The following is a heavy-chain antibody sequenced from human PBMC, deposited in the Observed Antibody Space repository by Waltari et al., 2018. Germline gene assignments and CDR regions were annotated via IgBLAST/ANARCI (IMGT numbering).Heavy chain of an antibody. CDR2: IYPSDSDA. V-gene: IGHV5-51*01. CDR1: GYSFTNYW. J-gene: IGHJ2*01. D-gene: IGHD6-6*01. CDR3: ARSGTSSSRYFDL. Sequence: EVQVVQSGSEVKQPGESLKISCKGSGYSFTNYWIGWVRQMPGKGLEWRGSIYPSDSDARYSPSFQGQVTISADRSISTAYLQWSSLKASDTAMYYCARSGTSSSRYFDLWGRGALVTVSS.